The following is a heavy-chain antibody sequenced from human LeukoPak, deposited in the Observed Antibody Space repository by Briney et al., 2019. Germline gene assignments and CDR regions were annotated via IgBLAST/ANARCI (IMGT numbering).Heavy chain of an antibody. D-gene: IGHD3-16*01. V-gene: IGHV4-31*03. CDR3: ARDVRWGRYYYGMDV. J-gene: IGHJ6*02. CDR2: IYYSGST. Sequence: PSQTLSLTCTVSGXSISSGGYYWSWIRQHPGKGLEWIGYIYYSGSTYYNPSLKSRVTISVDTSKNQFSLKLSSVTAADTAVYYCARDVRWGRYYYGMDVWGQGTTVTVSS. CDR1: GXSISSGGYY.